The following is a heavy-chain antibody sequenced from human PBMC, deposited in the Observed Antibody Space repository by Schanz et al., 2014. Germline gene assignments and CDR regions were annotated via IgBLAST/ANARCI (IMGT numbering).Heavy chain of an antibody. J-gene: IGHJ5*02. D-gene: IGHD5-12*01. V-gene: IGHV1-69*02. CDR2: IIPSLGLA. CDR1: GGTFSRLT. Sequence: QVQLVQSGADVKKPGSSVRVSCKASGGTFSRLTFSWVRQAPGQGLEWMGRIIPSLGLAKYEQKFQDKVTITADTSTTTAYMELSSLKSEDTAVYYCARGPLGTSPWGQGTLVTVSS. CDR3: ARGPLGTSP.